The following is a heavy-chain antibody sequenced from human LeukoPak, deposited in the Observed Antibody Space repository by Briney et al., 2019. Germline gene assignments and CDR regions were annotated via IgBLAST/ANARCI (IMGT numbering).Heavy chain of an antibody. D-gene: IGHD3-10*01. CDR1: GYSFTNYW. Sequence: GESLKISCRDSGYSFTNYWIGWVRQMPGKGLEWMVTIFPEDSDARYSPSFQGHVTIAVDKSIDTAYLQWSSLKASDTAMYYCAGRRGKGPFDIWGQGTMVTVSS. CDR3: AGRRGKGPFDI. V-gene: IGHV5-51*01. J-gene: IGHJ3*02. CDR2: IFPEDSDA.